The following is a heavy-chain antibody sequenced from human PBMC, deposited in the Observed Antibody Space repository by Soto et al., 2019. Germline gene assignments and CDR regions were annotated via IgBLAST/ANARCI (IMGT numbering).Heavy chain of an antibody. Sequence: ASVKASCKASVYTFTSSALHWGRQAPGQRLEWMGWINAGNGKTKYSQKFQGRVTITRDTSASTAYMELSSVRSEDTAVYYCARDGYYYGAGSYYPAWHAFDIWVQGTM. CDR1: VYTFTSSA. D-gene: IGHD3-10*01. CDR3: ARDGYYYGAGSYYPAWHAFDI. J-gene: IGHJ3*02. CDR2: INAGNGKT. V-gene: IGHV1-3*01.